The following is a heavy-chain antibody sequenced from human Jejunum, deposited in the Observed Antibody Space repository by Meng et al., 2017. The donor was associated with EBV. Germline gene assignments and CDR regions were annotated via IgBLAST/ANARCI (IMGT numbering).Heavy chain of an antibody. D-gene: IGHD1-14*01. CDR1: GFTFSSYW. Sequence: VQLWESGGGLVQPGGSLTLSCAASGFTFSSYWMHWFRQAPGKGLVWVSRINTDGSITNCADSVKGRFTISRDNARNTLYLQMNSLRAEDTAMYYCAKDLSWNQADYWGQGILVTVSS. CDR2: INTDGSIT. CDR3: AKDLSWNQADY. J-gene: IGHJ4*02. V-gene: IGHV3-74*01.